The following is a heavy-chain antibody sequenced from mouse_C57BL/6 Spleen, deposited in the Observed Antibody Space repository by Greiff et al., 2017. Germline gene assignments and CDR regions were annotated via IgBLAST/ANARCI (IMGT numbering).Heavy chain of an antibody. CDR3: AREGEYDGYLDD. CDR2: IHPNSGST. CDR1: GYTFTSYW. J-gene: IGHJ2*01. D-gene: IGHD2-3*01. Sequence: QVQLQQPGAELVKPGASVKLSCKASGYTFTSYWMHWVKQRPGQGLEWIGMIHPNSGSTNYNEKFKSKATLTVDKSSSTAYMQLSSLTSEDAAVYYCAREGEYDGYLDDWGKGTTLTVSS. V-gene: IGHV1-64*01.